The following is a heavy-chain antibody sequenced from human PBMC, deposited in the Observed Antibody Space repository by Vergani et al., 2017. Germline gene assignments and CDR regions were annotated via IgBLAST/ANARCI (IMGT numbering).Heavy chain of an antibody. CDR2: IRSKAYGGTT. J-gene: IGHJ4*02. Sequence: EVQLVESGGGLVQPGRSLRLSCTASGFTFGDYAMSWVRQAPGKGLEWVGFIRSKAYGGTTEYAASVKGRFTISRDESKSIAYLQMNSLKTEDTAVYYCTRAGVRTVTHFDYWGQGTLVTVSS. D-gene: IGHD4-17*01. CDR1: GFTFGDYA. CDR3: TRAGVRTVTHFDY. V-gene: IGHV3-49*04.